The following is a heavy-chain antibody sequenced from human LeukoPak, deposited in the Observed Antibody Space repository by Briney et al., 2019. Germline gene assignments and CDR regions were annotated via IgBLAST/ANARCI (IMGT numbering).Heavy chain of an antibody. V-gene: IGHV5-51*01. CDR2: IYPDDSDT. CDR3: ARHRGSCIRTSCYSDY. Sequence: PGASLKISCQGSGYNFRSCWICWLRQMPGEGLEWMGIIYPDDSDTIYSPSFEGQVTISADKSINTGYLQWSSLKASDTAMYYCARHRGSCIRTSCYSDYWGQGTLVTVSS. J-gene: IGHJ4*02. D-gene: IGHD2-2*01. CDR1: GYNFRSCW.